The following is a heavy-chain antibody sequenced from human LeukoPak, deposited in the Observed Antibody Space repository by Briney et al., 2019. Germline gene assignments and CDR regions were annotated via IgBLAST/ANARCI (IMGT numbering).Heavy chain of an antibody. CDR3: SRDVSGWGYAFDI. V-gene: IGHV4-31*03. CDR1: GGSITDAYS. Sequence: SETLSLTCTVSGGSITDAYSWTWIRQHPGKGLEWIGYIHAGGNTYYNPSLKSRVAISGDTSKNHFSLRLSSVTAADAAVYYCSRDVSGWGYAFDIWGQGTLVTVSS. J-gene: IGHJ3*02. CDR2: IHAGGNT. D-gene: IGHD6-25*01.